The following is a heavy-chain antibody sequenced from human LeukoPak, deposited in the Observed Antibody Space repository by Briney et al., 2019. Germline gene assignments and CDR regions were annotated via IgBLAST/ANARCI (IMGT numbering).Heavy chain of an antibody. Sequence: GASVKLSCTASGYTFTSYDINWVRQATGQGLEWMGWINPNSGGTNYAQKFQGRVTMTRDTSISTAYMEMSRLRFDDTAVYYCARETHITMIVVVLDAFDIWGQGTMVTVSS. D-gene: IGHD3-22*01. CDR1: GYTFTSYD. CDR2: INPNSGGT. CDR3: ARETHITMIVVVLDAFDI. V-gene: IGHV1-2*02. J-gene: IGHJ3*02.